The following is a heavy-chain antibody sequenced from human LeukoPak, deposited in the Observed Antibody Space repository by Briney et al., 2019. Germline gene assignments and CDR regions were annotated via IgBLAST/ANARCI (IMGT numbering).Heavy chain of an antibody. CDR2: INPNSGGT. CDR3: GALYYPIDY. CDR1: GYTFTGYY. D-gene: IGHD3-22*01. J-gene: IGHJ4*02. Sequence: GASVKVSCKASGYTFTGYYMHWVRQAPGQGLEWMGWINPNSGGTDYVQKFQGRVTMTRDTSISTSYMELSRLRSDDTAVYYCGALYYPIDYWGQGTLVTVSS. V-gene: IGHV1-2*02.